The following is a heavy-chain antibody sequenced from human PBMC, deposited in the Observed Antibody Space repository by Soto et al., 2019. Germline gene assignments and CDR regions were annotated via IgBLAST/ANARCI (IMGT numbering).Heavy chain of an antibody. CDR2: ISAYNGNT. CDR1: GYTFTSYG. J-gene: IGHJ2*01. D-gene: IGHD4-17*01. CDR3: ARLKEVTTVTNWYFDL. Sequence: ASVKVSCKASGYTFTSYGISWVRQAPGQGLEWMGWISAYNGNTNYAQKLQGRVTMTTDTSTSTAYMELRSLRSDDTAVYYCARLKEVTTVTNWYFDLWGRGTLVTSPQ. V-gene: IGHV1-18*01.